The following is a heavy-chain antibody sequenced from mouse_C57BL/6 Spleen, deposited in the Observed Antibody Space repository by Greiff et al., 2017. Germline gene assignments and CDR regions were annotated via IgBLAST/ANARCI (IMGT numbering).Heavy chain of an antibody. CDR3: ARRGYGSSLRDFDV. J-gene: IGHJ1*03. Sequence: QVQLQQSGPELVKPGASVKISCKASGYTFTDYYINWVKQRPGQGLEWIGWIFPGSGSTYYNEKFKGKATLTVDKSSSTAYMLLSSLTSEDSAVYFCARRGYGSSLRDFDVWGTGTTVTVSS. CDR1: GYTFTDYY. CDR2: IFPGSGST. D-gene: IGHD1-1*01. V-gene: IGHV1-75*01.